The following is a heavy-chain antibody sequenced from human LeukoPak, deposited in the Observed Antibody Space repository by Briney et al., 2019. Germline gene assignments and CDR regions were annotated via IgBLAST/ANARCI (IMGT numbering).Heavy chain of an antibody. J-gene: IGHJ3*02. D-gene: IGHD2-2*02. CDR3: ARELGLGGYCSSTSCYRGAFDI. CDR1: GFTFSSYS. Sequence: PGGSLRLSCAASGFTFSSYSMNWVRQAPGKGLEWVSYISSSSSTIYYADSVKGRFTISRDNAKNSLYLQMNSLRAEDTAVYYCARELGLGGYCSSTSCYRGAFDIWGQGTMVTVSS. V-gene: IGHV3-48*04. CDR2: ISSSSSTI.